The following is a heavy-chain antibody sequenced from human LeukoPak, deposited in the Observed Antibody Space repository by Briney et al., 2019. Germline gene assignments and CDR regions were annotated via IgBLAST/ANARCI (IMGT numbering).Heavy chain of an antibody. CDR3: AKGIYSSGWSYFDY. V-gene: IGHV3-23*01. Sequence: PGGSVRLFCAACGFSFSNDSIRGVPQASGKGLEWVSTLSGSGITTYYADSVKGRFTISRDNSKNTLHLQMNSLRAEDTAVYYCAKGIYSSGWSYFDYWGHGTLVTVSS. CDR2: LSGSGITT. J-gene: IGHJ4*01. CDR1: GFSFSNDS. D-gene: IGHD6-19*01.